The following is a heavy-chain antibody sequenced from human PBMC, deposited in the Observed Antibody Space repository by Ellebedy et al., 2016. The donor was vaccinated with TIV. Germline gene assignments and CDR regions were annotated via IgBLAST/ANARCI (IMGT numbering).Heavy chain of an antibody. V-gene: IGHV1-2*02. CDR2: INPVSGGT. CDR1: GYTFTESY. J-gene: IGHJ1*01. D-gene: IGHD6-6*01. Sequence: ASVKVSXXASGYTFTESYINWVRQAPGQGLEWMGWINPVSGGTNYAQKFQGRVSMTRDTPISTAYLELSSLTSDDTAVYFCARGTKSSSSSWGQGTRVTVSS. CDR3: ARGTKSSSSS.